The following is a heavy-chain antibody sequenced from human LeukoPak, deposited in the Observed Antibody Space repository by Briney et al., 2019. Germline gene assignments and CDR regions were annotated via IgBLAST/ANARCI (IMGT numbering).Heavy chain of an antibody. CDR2: ISGSGGST. CDR1: GFTFSSYA. CDR3: AKVKPYYDILTGYPPTGFDY. D-gene: IGHD3-9*01. V-gene: IGHV3-23*01. J-gene: IGHJ4*02. Sequence: GGSLRLSCAASGFTFSSYAMSWVRQAPGKGLEWVSAISGSGGSTYYADPVKGRFTISRDNSKNTLYLQMNSLRAEDTAVYYCAKVKPYYDILTGYPPTGFDYWGQGTLVTVSS.